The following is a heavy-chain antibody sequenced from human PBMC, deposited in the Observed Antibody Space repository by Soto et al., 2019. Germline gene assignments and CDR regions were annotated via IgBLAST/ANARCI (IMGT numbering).Heavy chain of an antibody. CDR1: GFTFSSYG. CDR2: ISYDGSNK. Sequence: QVQLVESGGGVVQPGRSLRLSCAASGFTFSSYGMHWVRQAPGKGLEWVAVISYDGSNKYYADSVKGRFTISRDNSKNTLYLQMNSLRAEDTAVYYCAKGHNADALDGMDVWGQGTTVTVSS. V-gene: IGHV3-30*18. J-gene: IGHJ6*02. CDR3: AKGHNADALDGMDV.